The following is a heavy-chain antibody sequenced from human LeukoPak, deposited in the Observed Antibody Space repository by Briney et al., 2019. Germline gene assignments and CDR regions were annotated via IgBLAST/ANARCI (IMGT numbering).Heavy chain of an antibody. CDR3: ARAPYNWNDESY. V-gene: IGHV1-2*02. J-gene: IGHJ4*02. CDR1: GYTFTGYY. Sequence: ASVKVSCKASGYTFTGYYMHWVRQAPGQGLEWMGWFNPYSGGTNYAQKFQGRVTMTRDTSISTAYMELSRLRSDDTAVYYCARAPYNWNDESYWGQGTLVTVSS. D-gene: IGHD1-1*01. CDR2: FNPYSGGT.